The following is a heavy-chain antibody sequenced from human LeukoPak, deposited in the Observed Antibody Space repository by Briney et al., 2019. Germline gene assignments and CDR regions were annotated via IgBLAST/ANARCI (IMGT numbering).Heavy chain of an antibody. J-gene: IGHJ6*02. CDR1: GFTFSSYA. V-gene: IGHV3-23*01. CDR3: AKGKLDFWSGQYYYYYAMDV. Sequence: GGSLRLSCAASGFTFSSYAMSWVRQAPGKGLEWVSAISGSGGSTYYADSVKGRFTISRDISKNTLYLQMNSLRAEDTAVYYCAKGKLDFWSGQYYYYYAMDVWGQGTTVTVSS. CDR2: ISGSGGST. D-gene: IGHD3-3*01.